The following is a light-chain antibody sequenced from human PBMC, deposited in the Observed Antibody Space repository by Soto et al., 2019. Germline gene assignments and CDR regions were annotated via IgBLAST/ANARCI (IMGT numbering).Light chain of an antibody. J-gene: IGKJ5*01. CDR1: QSVSDN. V-gene: IGKV3-15*01. Sequence: EIVLTQSPATLSLSPGERGNLSCRASQSVSDNLAWYQQKPGQAPRLLIYGASTRATGIPARFSGSGSGTDFTLTISSLQPVDVAMYYCQNCNSAQITFGQGTRLEIK. CDR3: QNCNSAQIT. CDR2: GAS.